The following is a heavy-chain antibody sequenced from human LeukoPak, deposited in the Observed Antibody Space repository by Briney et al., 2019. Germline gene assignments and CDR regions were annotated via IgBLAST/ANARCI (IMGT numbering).Heavy chain of an antibody. V-gene: IGHV3-20*04. CDR1: GFTFDDYD. CDR2: INWNGGRI. Sequence: RPGGSLRLSCAASGFTFDDYDMSWVRQAPGKGLEWVSGINWNGGRIGYADSLKGRFTIARDNAKNSLYLQMNSLRAEDTAFYYCARVSDISVAAYFDYWGQGTLVTVSS. D-gene: IGHD6-19*01. J-gene: IGHJ4*02. CDR3: ARVSDISVAAYFDY.